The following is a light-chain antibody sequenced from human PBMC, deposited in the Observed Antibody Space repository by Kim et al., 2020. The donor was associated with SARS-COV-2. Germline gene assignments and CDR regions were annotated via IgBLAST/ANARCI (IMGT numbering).Light chain of an antibody. V-gene: IGKV2-30*01. CDR3: MQGSHWPWT. CDR1: QSLVNSNGNTY. Sequence: DVVMTQSPLSLPVTLGQPASISCRSSQSLVNSNGNTYLNWFQQRPGQSPRRLIYKVSNRDSGVPDRFNGSGSGTDFTLEISRVEAEDVGVYYCMQGSHWPWTIGQGTKVDIK. J-gene: IGKJ1*01. CDR2: KVS.